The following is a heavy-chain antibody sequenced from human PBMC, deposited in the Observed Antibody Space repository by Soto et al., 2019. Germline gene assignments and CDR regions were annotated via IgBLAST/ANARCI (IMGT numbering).Heavy chain of an antibody. J-gene: IGHJ4*02. V-gene: IGHV3-74*01. CDR2: INFDGSET. D-gene: IGHD5-18*01. Sequence: PGESLRLSCAASGFSFSSHWMHWVRQAPGEGLVWVSRINFDGSETNYADSVKGRFTISRDNAKSTLYLQMNSLTAEDTAVYYCVRDGGYSNGLDFDYWGQGTLVTVS. CDR3: VRDGGYSNGLDFDY. CDR1: GFSFSSHW.